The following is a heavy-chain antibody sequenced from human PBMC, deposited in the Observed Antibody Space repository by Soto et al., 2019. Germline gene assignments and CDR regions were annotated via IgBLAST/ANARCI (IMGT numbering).Heavy chain of an antibody. CDR3: ARAGVDGDYGYDAFDI. D-gene: IGHD4-17*01. J-gene: IGHJ3*02. CDR2: IWYDGSNK. Sequence: GGSLRLSCAASGFTFSSYGMHWVRQAPGKGLEWVAVIWYDGSNKYYADSVKGRFTISRDNSKNTLYLQMNSLRAEDTAVYYCARAGVDGDYGYDAFDIWGQGTMVTVSS. CDR1: GFTFSSYG. V-gene: IGHV3-33*01.